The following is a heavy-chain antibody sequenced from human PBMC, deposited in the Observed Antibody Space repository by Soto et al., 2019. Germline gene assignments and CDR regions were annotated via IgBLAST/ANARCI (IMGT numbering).Heavy chain of an antibody. D-gene: IGHD6-13*01. Sequence: QVQLQESGPGLVKPSETLSLTCTVSGGSISSYYWSWIRQPPGKGLEWIGYIYYSGSTNYNPSLTIRVTISVATSKNQFSLKLSSVTAADTAVYYCARRYSSAFDIWGQGTMVTVSS. CDR1: GGSISSYY. V-gene: IGHV4-59*08. CDR2: IYYSGST. J-gene: IGHJ3*02. CDR3: ARRYSSAFDI.